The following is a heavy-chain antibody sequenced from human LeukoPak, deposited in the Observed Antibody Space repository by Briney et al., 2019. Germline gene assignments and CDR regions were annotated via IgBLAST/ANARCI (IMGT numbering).Heavy chain of an antibody. CDR3: AKDPPYYNWNYGLPGY. CDR1: GFTFSSYA. CDR2: ISGSGGST. J-gene: IGHJ4*02. D-gene: IGHD1-7*01. V-gene: IGHV3-23*01. Sequence: PGGSLRLSCAASGFTFSSYAMSWVRQAPGKGLEWVSAISGSGGSTYYADSVKGRFTISRDNSKNTLYLQMNSLRAEDTAVYYCAKDPPYYNWNYGLPGYWGQGTLVTVSS.